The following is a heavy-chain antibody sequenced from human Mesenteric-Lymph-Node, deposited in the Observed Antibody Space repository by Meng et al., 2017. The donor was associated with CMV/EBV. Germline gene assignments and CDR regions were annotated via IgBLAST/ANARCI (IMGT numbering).Heavy chain of an antibody. CDR1: GFTVSNNY. V-gene: IGHV4-38-2*01. D-gene: IGHD3/OR15-3a*01. CDR3: ARTFCTGSNCPENYFDY. CDR2: IYHSGNT. Sequence: GSLRLSCAASGFTVSNNYMTWVRQAPGKGLEWVASIYHSGNTYFDPSLRSRVAISLDTSKNEFSLKLSFVTAADTAMYYCARTFCTGSNCPENYFDYWGQGTLVTVSS. J-gene: IGHJ4*02.